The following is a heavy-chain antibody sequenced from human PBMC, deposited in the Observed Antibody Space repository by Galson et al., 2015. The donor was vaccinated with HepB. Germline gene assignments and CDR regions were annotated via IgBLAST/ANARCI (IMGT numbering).Heavy chain of an antibody. J-gene: IGHJ3*02. D-gene: IGHD2-15*01. CDR3: ARGGDLLGYCSGGSCYPSHDAFDI. CDR1: GYTFTSYA. CDR2: INTNTGNP. Sequence: SVKVSCKASGYTFTSYAMNWVRQAPGQGLEWMGWINTNTGNPTYAQGFTGRFVFSLDTSVSTAYLQISSLKAEDTAVYYCARGGDLLGYCSGGSCYPSHDAFDIWGQGTMVTVSS. V-gene: IGHV7-4-1*02.